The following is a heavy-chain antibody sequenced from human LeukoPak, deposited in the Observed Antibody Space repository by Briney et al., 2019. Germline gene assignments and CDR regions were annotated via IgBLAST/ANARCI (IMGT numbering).Heavy chain of an antibody. V-gene: IGHV3-7*01. CDR1: GFTFNNYW. D-gene: IGHD2-21*02. CDR3: ADLFQH. CDR2: IKQHGSEK. Sequence: GGSLRLSCAASGFTFNNYWMSWVRQAPGKGLEWVANIKQHGSEKYYVDSVKGRFTISRDNAKNSLYLQMNSLRAEDTAVYYCADLFQHWGQGTLVTVSS. J-gene: IGHJ1*01.